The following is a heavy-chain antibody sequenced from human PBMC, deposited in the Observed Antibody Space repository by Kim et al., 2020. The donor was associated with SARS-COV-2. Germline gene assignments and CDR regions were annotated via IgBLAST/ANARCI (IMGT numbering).Heavy chain of an antibody. D-gene: IGHD2-21*01. CDR3: ARGGVRRWFDP. Sequence: TLSLTCTVSGGSISSGGYYWSWIRQHPGKGLEWIGYIYYSGSTYYNPSLKSRVTISVDTSKNQFSLKLSSVTAADTAVYYCARGGVRRWFDPWGQGTLVTVSS. CDR2: IYYSGST. J-gene: IGHJ5*02. V-gene: IGHV4-31*03. CDR1: GGSISSGGYY.